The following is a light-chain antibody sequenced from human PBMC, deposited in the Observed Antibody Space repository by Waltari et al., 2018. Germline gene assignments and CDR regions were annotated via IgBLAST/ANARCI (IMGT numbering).Light chain of an antibody. V-gene: IGKV3-20*01. CDR3: QQYGSSIMYT. CDR1: QRLTKNY. J-gene: IGKJ2*01. Sequence: RASQRLTKNYLAWYHQKPGQAPRLLIYGASSRAAGIPDRFSGSGSGTDFTLTISRLEPEDFAVYYCQQYGSSIMYTFGQGTKLEIK. CDR2: GAS.